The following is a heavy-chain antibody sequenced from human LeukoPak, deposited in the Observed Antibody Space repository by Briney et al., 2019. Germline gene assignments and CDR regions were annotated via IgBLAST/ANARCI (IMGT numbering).Heavy chain of an antibody. V-gene: IGHV1-46*02. Sequence: GASAKVSCKASGDTFNICYIHWFRQAPGQGPEWIGIIRPNYNTVYAPRFQGRVTVTRDMSTSTVYMDLRSLRSDDTAVYYCAREIPEVYYFDSWGQGTLVTVSS. CDR1: GDTFNICY. CDR3: AREIPEVYYFDS. CDR2: IRPNYNT. D-gene: IGHD2-2*02. J-gene: IGHJ4*02.